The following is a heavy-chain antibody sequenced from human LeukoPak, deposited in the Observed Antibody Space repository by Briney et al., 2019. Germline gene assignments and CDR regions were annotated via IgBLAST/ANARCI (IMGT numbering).Heavy chain of an antibody. CDR2: INPSGGST. CDR3: ARVYPGELSGWFDP. D-gene: IGHD3-10*01. J-gene: IGHJ5*02. CDR1: GYTFTGYY. V-gene: IGHV1-46*01. Sequence: ASVKVSCKASGYTFTGYYMHWVRQAPGQGLEWMGIINPSGGSTSYAQKFQGRVTMTRDMSTSTVYMELSSLRSDDTAVYYCARVYPGELSGWFDPWGQGTLVTVSS.